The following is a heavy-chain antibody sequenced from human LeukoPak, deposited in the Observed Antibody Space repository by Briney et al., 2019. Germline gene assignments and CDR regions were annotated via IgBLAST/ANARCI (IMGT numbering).Heavy chain of an antibody. Sequence: PGGSLRLSCAASGFTFSSYEMNWVRQAPGKGLEWVSYISSSGSTIYYADSVKGRFTISRDNAKNSLYLQMNSLRAEGTAVYYCARDRVTHPIYYYYYMDVWGKGTTVTISS. D-gene: IGHD2-21*02. V-gene: IGHV3-48*03. J-gene: IGHJ6*03. CDR1: GFTFSSYE. CDR3: ARDRVTHPIYYYYYMDV. CDR2: ISSSGSTI.